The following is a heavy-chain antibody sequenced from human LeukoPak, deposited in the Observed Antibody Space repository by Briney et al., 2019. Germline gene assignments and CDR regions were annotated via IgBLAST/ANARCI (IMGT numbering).Heavy chain of an antibody. CDR2: IDTDGSNT. J-gene: IGHJ4*02. Sequence: GGSLRLSCAASGFTFSSYWMSWVRQAPGKGLVWVSRIDTDGSNTAYADSVKGRFTTSRDNAKNTLYLQMNSLRAEDTAVYYCTRGGTTLDYWGQGTLVTVSS. D-gene: IGHD1-7*01. CDR3: TRGGTTLDY. V-gene: IGHV3-74*01. CDR1: GFTFSSYW.